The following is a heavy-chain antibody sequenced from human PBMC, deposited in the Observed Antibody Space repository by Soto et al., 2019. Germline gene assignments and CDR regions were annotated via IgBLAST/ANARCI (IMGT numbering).Heavy chain of an antibody. V-gene: IGHV1-2*04. D-gene: IGHD3-9*01. J-gene: IGHJ6*02. CDR1: GYTLTGDY. CDR3: ARGPMDHFDWLFAGYYDYGVDL. CDR2: INPNSGGT. Sequence: ASLKASGKASGYTLTGDYMQWPRPASVQGVERMGWINPNSGGTNYAQKFQGWVTMTRDTSISTAYMDLSRLRSDDTAVYYCARGPMDHFDWLFAGYYDYGVDLWGQGTTVTVPS.